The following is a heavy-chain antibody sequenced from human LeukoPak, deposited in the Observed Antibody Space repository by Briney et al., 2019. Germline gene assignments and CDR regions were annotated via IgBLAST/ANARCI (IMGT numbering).Heavy chain of an antibody. V-gene: IGHV5-51*01. CDR3: ARIATIRRHYYYMDV. CDR1: GYSFTSYW. Sequence: GESLKISSKGSGYSFTSYWIGWVRQMPGKGLEWMGIIYPGDSDTRYSPSFQGQVTISADKSISTAYLQWSSLKASDTAMYYCARIATIRRHYYYMDVWGKGTTVTVSS. D-gene: IGHD5-12*01. CDR2: IYPGDSDT. J-gene: IGHJ6*03.